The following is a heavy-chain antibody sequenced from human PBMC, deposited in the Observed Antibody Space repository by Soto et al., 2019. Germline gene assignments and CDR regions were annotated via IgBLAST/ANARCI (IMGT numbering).Heavy chain of an antibody. CDR1: GFTFSSYA. J-gene: IGHJ5*02. CDR3: ARDGVMKQQLVFWFDP. Sequence: QVQLVESGGGVVQPGRSLRLSCAASGFTFSSYAMHWVRQAPGKGLEWVAVISYDGSNKYYADSVKGRFTISRDNSKNTLYLQMNSLRAEDTAVYYCARDGVMKQQLVFWFDPWGQGTLVTVSS. D-gene: IGHD6-13*01. CDR2: ISYDGSNK. V-gene: IGHV3-30-3*01.